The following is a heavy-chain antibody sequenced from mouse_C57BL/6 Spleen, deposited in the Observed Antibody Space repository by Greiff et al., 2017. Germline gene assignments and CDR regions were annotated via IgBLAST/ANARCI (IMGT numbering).Heavy chain of an antibody. Sequence: QVQLKESGPGLVQPSQSLSITCPVSGFSLTSYGVHWVRQPPGKGLEWLGVIWSGGSTDYNAAFISRLSISKDNSKSQVFFKMNSLQADDTAIYYCAKMKDYDGYYAMDYWGQGTSVTVSS. CDR2: IWSGGST. D-gene: IGHD2-4*01. J-gene: IGHJ4*01. CDR1: GFSLTSYG. V-gene: IGHV2-4*01. CDR3: AKMKDYDGYYAMDY.